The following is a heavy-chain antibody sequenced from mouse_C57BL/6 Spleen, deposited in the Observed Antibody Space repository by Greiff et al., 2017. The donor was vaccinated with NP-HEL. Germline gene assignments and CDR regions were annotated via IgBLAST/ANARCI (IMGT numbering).Heavy chain of an antibody. CDR2: IDPSDSYT. Sequence: QVQLKQPGAELVMPGASVKLSCKASGYTFTSYWMHWVKQRPGQGLEWIGEIDPSDSYTNYNQKFKGKSTLTVDKSSSTAYMQLSSLTSEDSAVYYCARSSYGTGYFDVWGTGTTVTVSS. CDR1: GYTFTSYW. D-gene: IGHD2-1*01. CDR3: ARSSYGTGYFDV. V-gene: IGHV1-69*01. J-gene: IGHJ1*03.